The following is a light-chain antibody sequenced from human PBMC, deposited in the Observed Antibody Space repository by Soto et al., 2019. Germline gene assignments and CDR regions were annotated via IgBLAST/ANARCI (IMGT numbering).Light chain of an antibody. CDR3: QQYNRYFT. CDR1: QSISSW. Sequence: DTQMTQSPSTLSASVGDRVAITCRASQSISSWLAWYQQKPGKAPKLLIYDASSLESGDPSRFSGSGSGTEFTLTISSLQPDDFATYYCQQYNRYFTFGQGTKLEIK. CDR2: DAS. J-gene: IGKJ2*01. V-gene: IGKV1-5*01.